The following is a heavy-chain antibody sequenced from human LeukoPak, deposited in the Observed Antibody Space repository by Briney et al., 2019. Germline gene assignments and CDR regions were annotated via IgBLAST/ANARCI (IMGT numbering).Heavy chain of an antibody. D-gene: IGHD3-10*01. CDR1: GFTFGDYA. Sequence: GGSLRLSCTASGFTFGDYAMSWVRQAPGKGLEWVGFIRSKAYGGTTEYAASVKGRFTISRDDSKSIAYLQMNSLKTEDTAVYYCTRVVHWGQGTLVTVSS. CDR2: IRSKAYGGTT. CDR3: TRVVH. V-gene: IGHV3-49*04. J-gene: IGHJ4*02.